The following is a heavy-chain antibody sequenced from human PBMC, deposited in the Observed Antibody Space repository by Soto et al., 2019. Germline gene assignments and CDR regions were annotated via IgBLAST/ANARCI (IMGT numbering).Heavy chain of an antibody. CDR3: ARVHKNWFDS. CDR2: IDPSHSHT. CDR1: GYNFTAFW. Sequence: GESLKISCKASGYNFTAFWIHWVRQMPGKGLEWLGKIDPSHSHTNYSPSFEGHVTISTDNSITTAYLQWSSLRASDTALYFCARVHKNWFDSWAQGTMVTVSS. J-gene: IGHJ5*01. V-gene: IGHV5-10-1*01.